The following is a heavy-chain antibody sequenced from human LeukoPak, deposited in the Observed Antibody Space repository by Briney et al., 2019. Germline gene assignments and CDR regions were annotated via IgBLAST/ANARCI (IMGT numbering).Heavy chain of an antibody. V-gene: IGHV4-4*07. CDR3: ARESSSYTYRSLDY. CDR2: IYASGST. CDR1: GGSISSYY. D-gene: IGHD2-2*02. J-gene: IGHJ4*02. Sequence: ETLSLTCTVSGGSISSYYWSWIRQPAGKGLEWIGRIYASGSTNYNPSLKSRVTMSVDTSKNQFFLKVSSVIVADTTVYYCARESSSYTYRSLDYWGQGTLVTVSS.